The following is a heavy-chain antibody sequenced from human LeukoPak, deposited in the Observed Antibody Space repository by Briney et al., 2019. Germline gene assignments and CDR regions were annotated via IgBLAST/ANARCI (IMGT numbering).Heavy chain of an antibody. CDR1: GGTFSSYA. Sequence: ASVRVSCKASGGTFSSYAISWVRQAPGQGLEWMGRINTNIGNPTYAQGFTGRFVFSLDTSVRTAYLQMSSLKAEDTAVYYCARGTYGGDSGDTFDIWGQGTMVTVSS. CDR2: INTNIGNP. V-gene: IGHV7-4-1*02. D-gene: IGHD4-23*01. J-gene: IGHJ3*02. CDR3: ARGTYGGDSGDTFDI.